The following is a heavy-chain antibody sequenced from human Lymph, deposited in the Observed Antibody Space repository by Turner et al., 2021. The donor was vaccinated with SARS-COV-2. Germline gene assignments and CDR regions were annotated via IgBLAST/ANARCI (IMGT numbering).Heavy chain of an antibody. D-gene: IGHD4-17*01. CDR2: ISYDGSNK. CDR1: GFTFSNYG. J-gene: IGHJ3*02. CDR3: AKDTVWGAFDI. Sequence: QVQLVESGGGVVQPGRSLSLSCAASGFTFSNYGMHWVRQAPGKGLGWVAVISYDGSNKYYVDSVKGRFTIARDNSKNTLYLQMNSLRAEDTAVYYCAKDTVWGAFDIWGQGTMVTVSS. V-gene: IGHV3-30*18.